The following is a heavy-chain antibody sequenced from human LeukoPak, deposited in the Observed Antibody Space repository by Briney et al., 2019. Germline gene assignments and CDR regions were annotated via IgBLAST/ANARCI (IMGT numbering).Heavy chain of an antibody. J-gene: IGHJ4*02. CDR2: ISAYNGNT. CDR3: ARAPGDYNDRGGYYGYDY. D-gene: IGHD3-22*01. Sequence: ASVKVSCKASGYTFTSNGISWVRQAPGQGLEWMGWISAYNGNTNYAQKLQGRVTMTTDTSTSTAYMELRSLRSVDTAVYYCARAPGDYNDRGGYYGYDYWGQGTLVTVSS. V-gene: IGHV1-18*01. CDR1: GYTFTSNG.